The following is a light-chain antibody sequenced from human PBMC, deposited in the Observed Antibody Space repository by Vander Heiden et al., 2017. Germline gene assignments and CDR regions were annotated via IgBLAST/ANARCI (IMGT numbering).Light chain of an antibody. CDR1: SSNIGSNY. Sequence: SVVTQPPSASGPPGQRVTISCSGSSSNIGSNYVYWYQQLPGTAPKLLIYRNNQRPSGVPDRFSGSKSGTSASLAISGLRSGDEADYYCAAWDDSLSGLVFGGGTKLTVL. CDR3: AAWDDSLSGLV. J-gene: IGLJ2*01. CDR2: RNN. V-gene: IGLV1-47*01.